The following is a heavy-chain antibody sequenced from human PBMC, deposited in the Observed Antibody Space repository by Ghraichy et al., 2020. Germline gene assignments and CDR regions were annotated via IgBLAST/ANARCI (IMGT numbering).Heavy chain of an antibody. J-gene: IGHJ6*02. V-gene: IGHV4-39*01. CDR3: ASLVVVVAAQKTYYYGMDV. Sequence: SXTLSLTCTVSGGSISSSSYYWGWIRQPPGKGLEWIGSIYYSGSTYYNPSLKSRVTISVDTSKNQFSLKLSSVTAADTAVYYCASLVVVVAAQKTYYYGMDVWGQGTTVTVSS. CDR2: IYYSGST. D-gene: IGHD2-15*01. CDR1: GGSISSSSYY.